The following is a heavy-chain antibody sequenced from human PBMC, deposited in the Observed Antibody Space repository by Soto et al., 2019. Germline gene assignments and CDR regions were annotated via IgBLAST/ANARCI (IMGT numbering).Heavy chain of an antibody. D-gene: IGHD2-2*01. V-gene: IGHV1-69*01. CDR2: IIPISETT. Sequence: QVQLVQSGAEVKKPGSSVKVSCKASGGTFSSYAISWVRQAPGQGLEWMGGIIPISETTNYAQKFQGRVTITADESKSTAYMELSSLRSEDTAVYYCARSQGSSTSLEIYYYYYYGMDDWGQGNTVTVSS. CDR1: GGTFSSYA. CDR3: ARSQGSSTSLEIYYYYYYGMDD. J-gene: IGHJ6*02.